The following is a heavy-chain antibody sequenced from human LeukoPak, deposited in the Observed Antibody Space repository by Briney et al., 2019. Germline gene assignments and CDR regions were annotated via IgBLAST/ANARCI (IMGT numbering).Heavy chain of an antibody. CDR3: ARDRFTVVPAAFWFDP. V-gene: IGHV4-61*02. CDR1: SGSISSGSYY. J-gene: IGHJ5*02. Sequence: SETLSLTCTVSSGSISSGSYYWSWIRQPAGKGLEWIGRIYTRGSTNYNPSLKSRVTISVDTSKNQFSLKLSSVTAADTAVYYCARDRFTVVPAAFWFDPWGQGTLVTVSS. CDR2: IYTRGST. D-gene: IGHD2-2*01.